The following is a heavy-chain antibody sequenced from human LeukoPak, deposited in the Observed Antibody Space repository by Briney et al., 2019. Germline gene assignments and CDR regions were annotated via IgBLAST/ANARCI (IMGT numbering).Heavy chain of an antibody. J-gene: IGHJ4*02. CDR2: IYTSGST. V-gene: IGHV4-4*07. D-gene: IGHD3-3*01. CDR1: GGSISSYY. Sequence: PSETLSLTCTVSGGSISSYYWSWIRQPAGKGLEWIGRIYTSGSTNYNPSLKSRVTMSVDTSKNQFSLKLSSVTAADTAVYYCAGKPYYDFWSGYNYWGQGTLVTVSS. CDR3: AGKPYYDFWSGYNY.